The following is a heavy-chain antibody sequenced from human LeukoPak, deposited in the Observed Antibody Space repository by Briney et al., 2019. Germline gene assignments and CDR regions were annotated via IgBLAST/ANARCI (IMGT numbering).Heavy chain of an antibody. D-gene: IGHD3-10*01. CDR2: IIPIFGTA. CDR1: GYTFTTYG. CDR3: ATGEGSFDY. J-gene: IGHJ4*02. Sequence: SVEVSCKASGYTFTTYGISWVRQAPGQGLEWMGGIIPIFGTANYAQKFQGRVTITTDESTSTAYMELSSLRSEDTAVYYCATGEGSFDYWGQGTLVTVSS. V-gene: IGHV1-69*05.